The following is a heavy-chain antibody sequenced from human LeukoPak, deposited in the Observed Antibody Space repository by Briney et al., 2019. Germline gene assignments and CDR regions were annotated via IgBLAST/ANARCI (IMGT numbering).Heavy chain of an antibody. V-gene: IGHV3-48*03. Sequence: GGSLRLSCAVSGFTFSSYEMNWVRQAPGKGLEWVSHISSSGSTIYYTDSVKGRFTISRDNSKNSLYLQMNSLRAEDTAIYYCARTVARIGYWGQGTLVTVSS. CDR2: ISSSGSTI. J-gene: IGHJ4*02. CDR1: GFTFSSYE. D-gene: IGHD4-23*01. CDR3: ARTVARIGY.